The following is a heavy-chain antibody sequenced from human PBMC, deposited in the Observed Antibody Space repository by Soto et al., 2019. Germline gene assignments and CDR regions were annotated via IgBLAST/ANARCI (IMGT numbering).Heavy chain of an antibody. CDR3: ARVSYRWLQVKPYWYFDL. D-gene: IGHD3-16*02. CDR1: GFTFSSYW. Sequence: EVQLVESGGGLVQPGGSLRLSCAASGFTFSSYWMSWVRQAPGKGLEWVANIKQDGSEKYYVDSVKGRFTISRDNAKNSLYLQMNSLRAEDTAVYYCARVSYRWLQVKPYWYFDLWGRGTLVTVSS. V-gene: IGHV3-7*05. CDR2: IKQDGSEK. J-gene: IGHJ2*01.